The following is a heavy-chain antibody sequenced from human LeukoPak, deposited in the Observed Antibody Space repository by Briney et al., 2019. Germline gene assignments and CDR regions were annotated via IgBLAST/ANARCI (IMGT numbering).Heavy chain of an antibody. D-gene: IGHD2-15*01. Sequence: GASVKVSCKASGYTFTSYGISWVRQAPGQGLEWMGWISAYNGSTNYAQKLQGRVTMTTDTSTSTAYMELRSLRSDDTAVYYCARDDGSGGSCYGLDYWGQGTLVTVSS. J-gene: IGHJ4*02. CDR2: ISAYNGST. V-gene: IGHV1-18*01. CDR1: GYTFTSYG. CDR3: ARDDGSGGSCYGLDY.